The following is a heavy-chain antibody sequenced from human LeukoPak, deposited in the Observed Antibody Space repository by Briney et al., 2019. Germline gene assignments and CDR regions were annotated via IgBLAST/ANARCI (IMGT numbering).Heavy chain of an antibody. Sequence: GSLRLSCAASGFTFSSYAMSWVRQAPGKGLEWVSSISSSSSYIYYADSVKGRFTISRDNAKNSLYLQMNSLRAEDTAVYYCARDLRFWSGYYYFWGQGTLVTVSS. CDR3: ARDLRFWSGYYYF. V-gene: IGHV3-21*01. CDR1: GFTFSSYA. J-gene: IGHJ4*02. D-gene: IGHD3-3*01. CDR2: ISSSSSYI.